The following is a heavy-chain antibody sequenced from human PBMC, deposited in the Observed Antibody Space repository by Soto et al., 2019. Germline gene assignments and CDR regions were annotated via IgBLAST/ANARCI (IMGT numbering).Heavy chain of an antibody. CDR3: ASDPYIEAAAGRGADY. D-gene: IGHD6-13*01. Sequence: ASVKVSCKASGGTFSSYAISWVRQAPGQGLEWMGGIIPIFGTANYAQKFQGRVTITADESTSTAYMELSSLRSEDTAVYYCASDPYIEAAAGRGADYWGQGTLVTVSS. J-gene: IGHJ4*02. CDR2: IIPIFGTA. V-gene: IGHV1-69*13. CDR1: GGTFSSYA.